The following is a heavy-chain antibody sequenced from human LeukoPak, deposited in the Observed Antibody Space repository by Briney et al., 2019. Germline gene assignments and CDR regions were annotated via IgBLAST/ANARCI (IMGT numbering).Heavy chain of an antibody. D-gene: IGHD3-22*01. J-gene: IGHJ4*02. Sequence: GGSLRLSCAASGFTFSSFEMKWVRQAPGKGLEWVSYISSSSSTIYYADSVKGRFTISRDNAKNSLYLQMNSLRAEDTAVYYCARGSYHYDSSGYYLDYWGQGTLVTVSS. CDR2: ISSSSSTI. CDR1: GFTFSSFE. V-gene: IGHV3-48*03. CDR3: ARGSYHYDSSGYYLDY.